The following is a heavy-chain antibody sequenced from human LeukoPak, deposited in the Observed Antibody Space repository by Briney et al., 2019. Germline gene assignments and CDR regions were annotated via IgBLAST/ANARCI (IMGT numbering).Heavy chain of an antibody. CDR1: GFTFRSYG. Sequence: PGGSLRLSCAASGFTFRSYGMHWVRQAPGKGLEWVAVISYDGSNKYYADSVKGRFTISRDNSKNTLYLQMNSLRAEDTAVYYCAKDRVGYYDFWSGYYFSPSGYMDVWGKGTTVTVSS. J-gene: IGHJ6*03. V-gene: IGHV3-30*18. CDR2: ISYDGSNK. CDR3: AKDRVGYYDFWSGYYFSPSGYMDV. D-gene: IGHD3-3*01.